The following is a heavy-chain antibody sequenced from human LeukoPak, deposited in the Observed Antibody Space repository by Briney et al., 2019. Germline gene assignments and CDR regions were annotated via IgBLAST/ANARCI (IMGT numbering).Heavy chain of an antibody. V-gene: IGHV3-23*01. CDR1: GFTFSSYG. CDR3: ARAPYPYGSGSHHYFDY. CDR2: ISASGGST. Sequence: GGSLRLSCAASGFTFSSYGMSWVRQAPGKGLEWVSAISASGGSTYYADSVKGRFTISRDNSKNTLYLQMNSLRAEDTAVYYCARAPYPYGSGSHHYFDYWGQGTLVTVS. D-gene: IGHD3-10*01. J-gene: IGHJ4*02.